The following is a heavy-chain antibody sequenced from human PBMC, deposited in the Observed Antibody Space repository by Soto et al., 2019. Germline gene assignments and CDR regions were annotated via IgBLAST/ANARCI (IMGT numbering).Heavy chain of an antibody. CDR1: GDPRSSVDYS. J-gene: IGHJ4*01. CDR3: DRGTRTMARADLFE. Sequence: QVQLQESGPGLVKPSQTPSPTGTVTGDPRSSVDYSRSWIRERPGNGLELIGYILYTCSSYSNPSLKIRGSISLDTSKNQFSLNLDSGSATDADVYDCDRGTRTMARADLFEWGHGTLITVSS. D-gene: IGHD1-7*01. V-gene: IGHV4-30-4*01. CDR2: ILYTCSS.